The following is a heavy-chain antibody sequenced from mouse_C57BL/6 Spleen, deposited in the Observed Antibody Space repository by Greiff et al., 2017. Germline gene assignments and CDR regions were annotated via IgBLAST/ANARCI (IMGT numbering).Heavy chain of an antibody. D-gene: IGHD1-1*01. CDR2: INPNNGAT. V-gene: IGHV1-18*01. CDR3: ARGTTVVGWYYEG. Sequence: EVLLQQSGPELVKPGASVKITCKASGYTFTDYNMDWVKQSHGKSLEWIGDINPNNGATIYNQKFKGKATLTVDKSSSTAYMELRSLTSEDTAVYYCARGTTVVGWYYEGWGTAATVTAAS. CDR1: GYTFTDYN. J-gene: IGHJ1*03.